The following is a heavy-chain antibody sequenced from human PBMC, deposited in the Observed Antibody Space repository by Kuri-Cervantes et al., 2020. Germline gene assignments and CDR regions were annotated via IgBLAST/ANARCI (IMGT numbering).Heavy chain of an antibody. Sequence: SETLSLTCAVSGGSVSSGSYYWSWIRQPPGKGLEWIGSIYHCETTYYNPSLKSRVTISVDTSKNQFSLKLSSVTAADTAVYYCARGDYSKMGGVDYWGQGTLVTVSS. CDR3: ARGDYSKMGGVDY. V-gene: IGHV4-61*01. D-gene: IGHD4-11*01. CDR1: GGSVSSGSYY. J-gene: IGHJ4*02. CDR2: IYHCETT.